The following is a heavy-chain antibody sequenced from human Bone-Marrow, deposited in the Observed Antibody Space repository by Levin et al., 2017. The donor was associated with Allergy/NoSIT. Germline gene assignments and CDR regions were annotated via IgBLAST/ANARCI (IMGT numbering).Heavy chain of an antibody. CDR1: GFTFDDHA. CDR2: ISWNGGTI. V-gene: IGHV3-9*01. J-gene: IGHJ4*02. CDR3: AKDRFSRGWGKDLDY. Sequence: GGSLRLSCAASGFTFDDHAMHWVRQAPGKGLEWVSGISWNGGTIAYGDSVKGRFTISRDNTKNSLYLQMNSLSAEDTAFYYCAKDRFSRGWGKDLDYWGQGALVTVSS. D-gene: IGHD6-19*01.